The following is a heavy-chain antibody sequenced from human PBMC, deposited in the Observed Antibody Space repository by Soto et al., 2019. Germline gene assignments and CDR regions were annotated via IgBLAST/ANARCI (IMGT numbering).Heavy chain of an antibody. CDR2: ISYDGNNK. J-gene: IGHJ4*02. CDR3: ARGPSYSDSYFDY. D-gene: IGHD4-17*01. Sequence: PGGSLRLSCVASGFTFSNYAMHWVRQPPGKGLQWLAVISYDGNNKYYADSVEGRFTISRDNSKNTVYLQMNSLRLEDTAVYYCARGPSYSDSYFDYWGQGTLVTVSS. CDR1: GFTFSNYA. V-gene: IGHV3-30*03.